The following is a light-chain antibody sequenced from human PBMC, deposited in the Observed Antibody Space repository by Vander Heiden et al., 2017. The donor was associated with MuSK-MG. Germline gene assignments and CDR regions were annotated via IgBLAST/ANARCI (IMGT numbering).Light chain of an antibody. CDR1: QSISSW. V-gene: IGKV1-5*03. Sequence: DIQMTQSPSTLSASVGDRVTITCRASQSISSWLAWYQQKPGKAPKLLIYKASSLESGVPSRFSGSGSGTEFTLTMSSLHPDDFATSYCHEDTSYGWRFGPRAKAEIQ. CDR3: HEDTSYGWR. CDR2: KAS. J-gene: IGKJ1*01.